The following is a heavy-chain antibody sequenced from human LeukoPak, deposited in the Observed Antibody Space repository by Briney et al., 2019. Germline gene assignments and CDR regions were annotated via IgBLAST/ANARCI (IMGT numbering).Heavy chain of an antibody. J-gene: IGHJ4*02. CDR2: ISAYNGNT. CDR3: ARDRGPRPPYGSDY. D-gene: IGHD3-10*01. CDR1: GYTFTSYG. V-gene: IGHV1-18*01. Sequence: ASVKVSCKASGYTFTSYGISWVRQAPGQGLEWMGWISAYNGNTNYAQKLQGRVTMTTDTSTGTAYMELRSLRSDDTAVYYCARDRGPRPPYGSDYWGQGTLVTVSS.